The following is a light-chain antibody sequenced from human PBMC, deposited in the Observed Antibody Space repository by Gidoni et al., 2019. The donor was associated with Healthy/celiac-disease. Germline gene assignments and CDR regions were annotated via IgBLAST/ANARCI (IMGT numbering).Light chain of an antibody. CDR2: DVT. CDR3: SSYTSSTSGVV. V-gene: IGLV2-14*03. Sequence: QSALPQPASVSGSPGQSITISCTGTSSDIGGYNYVSWYQQHPGKAPKLIIYDVTNRPSGVSNRFSGSKSGNTASLTISGLQAEDEADYYCSSYTSSTSGVVFGGGTKLTVL. CDR1: SSDIGGYNY. J-gene: IGLJ2*01.